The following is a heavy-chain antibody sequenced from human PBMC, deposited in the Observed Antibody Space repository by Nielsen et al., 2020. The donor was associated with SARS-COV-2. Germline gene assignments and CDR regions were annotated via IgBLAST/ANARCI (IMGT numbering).Heavy chain of an antibody. Sequence: GESLKISCAASGFTFSDYYMSWIRQAPGKGLEWVSYISSSSSYTNYADSVKGRFTISRDNAKNSLYLQMNSLRAEDTAVYYCARRIQLWPGGFDYWGQGTLVTVSS. J-gene: IGHJ4*02. CDR2: ISSSSSYT. D-gene: IGHD5-18*01. V-gene: IGHV3-11*03. CDR1: GFTFSDYY. CDR3: ARRIQLWPGGFDY.